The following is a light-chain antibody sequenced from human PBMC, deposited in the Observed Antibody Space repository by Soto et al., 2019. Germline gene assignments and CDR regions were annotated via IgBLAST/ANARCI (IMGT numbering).Light chain of an antibody. CDR3: QHHNSYSQT. J-gene: IGKJ1*01. CDR1: QSIRHY. CDR2: GAS. V-gene: IGKV1-5*01. Sequence: DIQMTQSPPTLSASVGDRVTITCRASQSIRHYLAWYQQMPGKAPKLLIYGASTLQSGVPSRFSGSGSGTEFTLNISSLHPDDFGTYFCQHHNSYSQTFGHGTKVEIK.